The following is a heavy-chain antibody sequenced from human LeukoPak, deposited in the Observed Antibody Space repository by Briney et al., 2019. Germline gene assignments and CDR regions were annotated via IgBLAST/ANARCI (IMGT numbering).Heavy chain of an antibody. J-gene: IGHJ6*02. CDR2: IIPIFDIV. V-gene: IGHV1-69*04. D-gene: IGHD1-14*01. CDR1: GGTFNNYA. CDR3: ARAPAGMDV. Sequence: EASVKVSCKASGGTFNNYAITWVRQAPGQGLEWMGRIIPIFDIVNYTQKFQGRVTITADTITNTAYMELSSLRSEDTAVYFCARAPAGMDVWGQGTTVIVSS.